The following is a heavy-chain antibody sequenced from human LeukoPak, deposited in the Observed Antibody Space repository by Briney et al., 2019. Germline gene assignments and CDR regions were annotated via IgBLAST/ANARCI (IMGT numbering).Heavy chain of an antibody. Sequence: PSETLSLTCGVSGVSFSTYYWSWIRQSPEKGLEWIGEVNHSGYTNYNPSLKSRVTISVDTSKNQFSLKLRSVTAADTAVYYCARQLYGSDYRGQGTLVTVSS. CDR2: VNHSGYT. J-gene: IGHJ4*02. CDR3: ARQLYGSDY. D-gene: IGHD3-16*01. V-gene: IGHV4-34*01. CDR1: GVSFSTYY.